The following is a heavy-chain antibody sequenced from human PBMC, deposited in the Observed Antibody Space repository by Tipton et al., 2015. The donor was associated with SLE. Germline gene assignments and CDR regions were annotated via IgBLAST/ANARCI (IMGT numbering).Heavy chain of an antibody. D-gene: IGHD3-9*01. V-gene: IGHV3-23*01. CDR3: ARCLSTVDYSDYFDY. Sequence: GSLRLSCAASGFTFSDYGMSWVRQAPGRGLEWISSITGDGDTTVYAASVKGRFTISRDNSMSTVFLEMNSLGADDTATYYCARCLSTVDYSDYFDYWGQGTLVTVSS. J-gene: IGHJ4*02. CDR2: ITGDGDTT. CDR1: GFTFSDYG.